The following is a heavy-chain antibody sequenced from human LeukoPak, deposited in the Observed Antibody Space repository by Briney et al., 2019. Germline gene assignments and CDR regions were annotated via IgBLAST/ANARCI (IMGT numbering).Heavy chain of an antibody. CDR1: GFTVSSNY. CDR3: AGEMVGYTVAGTLFYYFDY. V-gene: IGHV3-53*01. CDR2: IYSGGST. J-gene: IGHJ4*02. Sequence: PGGSLRLSCAASGFTVSSNYMSWVRQAPGKGLEWVSVIYSGGSTYYADSVKGRFTISRDNFKNTLYLQMNSLRAEDTAVYYCAGEMVGYTVAGTLFYYFDYWGQGTLVTVSS. D-gene: IGHD6-19*01.